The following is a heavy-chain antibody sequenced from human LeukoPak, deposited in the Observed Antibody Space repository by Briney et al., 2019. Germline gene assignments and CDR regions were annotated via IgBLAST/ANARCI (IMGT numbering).Heavy chain of an antibody. V-gene: IGHV5-51*03. CDR1: GYTLTNYW. D-gene: IGHD2/OR15-2a*01. Sequence: PGESLTISCNLSGYTLTNYWIAWVRQTPGKSLEWMGSIYPGDSDTTFSPSFQGHVTISADKSIHTAHLHWSSLKASDTAMYYCVRLSASGPSMRSFDFWGQGTLVTVSS. CDR2: IYPGDSDT. CDR3: VRLSASGPSMRSFDF. J-gene: IGHJ4*02.